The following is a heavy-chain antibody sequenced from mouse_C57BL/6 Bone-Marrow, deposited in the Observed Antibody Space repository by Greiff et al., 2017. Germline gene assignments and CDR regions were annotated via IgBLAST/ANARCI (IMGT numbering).Heavy chain of an antibody. CDR3: ASLGYYGSSGRYFDV. D-gene: IGHD1-1*01. V-gene: IGHV2-6*01. J-gene: IGHJ1*03. Sequence: VKVEESGPGLVAPSQSLSITCTVSGFSLTSYGVDWVRQSPGKGLEWLGVIWGVGSTNYNSALKSRLSISKDNSKSQVFLKMNSLQTDDTAMYYCASLGYYGSSGRYFDVWGTGTTVTVSS. CDR1: GFSLTSYG. CDR2: IWGVGST.